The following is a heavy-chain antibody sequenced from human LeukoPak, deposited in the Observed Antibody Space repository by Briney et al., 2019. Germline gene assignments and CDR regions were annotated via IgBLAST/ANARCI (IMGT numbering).Heavy chain of an antibody. CDR1: GYSISNGYY. CDR2: TYTSGST. J-gene: IGHJ4*02. CDR3: ARGGYCGGDCYFYY. V-gene: IGHV4-61*02. D-gene: IGHD2-21*02. Sequence: PSETLSLTCTVSGYSISNGYYWSWIRQPAGKGLEWIGRTYTSGSTNYSPSLKSRVTISVDTSKNQFSLKLSSVTAADTAVYYCARGGYCGGDCYFYYWGQGTLVTVSS.